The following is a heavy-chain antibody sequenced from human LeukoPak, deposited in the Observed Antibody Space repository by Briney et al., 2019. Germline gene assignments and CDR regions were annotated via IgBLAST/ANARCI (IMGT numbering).Heavy chain of an antibody. CDR2: IYYSGST. CDR1: GGSISSSSYY. J-gene: IGHJ6*02. V-gene: IGHV4-39*01. D-gene: IGHD3-22*01. Sequence: SETLSLTCTVSGGSISSSSYYWGWIRQPPGKGLEWIGSIYYSGSTYYNPSLKSRVTISVDTSKNQFSLKLSSVTAADTAVYYCAKLQSYYYDSSGYYRPGMDVWGQGTTVTVSS. CDR3: AKLQSYYYDSSGYYRPGMDV.